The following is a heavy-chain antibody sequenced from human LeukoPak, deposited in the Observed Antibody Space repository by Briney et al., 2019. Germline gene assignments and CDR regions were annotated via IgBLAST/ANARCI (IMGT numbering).Heavy chain of an antibody. V-gene: IGHV1-18*04. CDR3: ARLGVAGDPSSAEYLQH. D-gene: IGHD6-19*01. J-gene: IGHJ1*01. CDR2: ISLYNAKT. Sequence: GASVKVSCKASGYAFTRYYMHWVRQAPGQGLDWMGWISLYNAKTNYAQKLQGRVTMTTDTSTSTAYMELMSLRSDDTAVYYCARLGVAGDPSSAEYLQHWGQGTLVTVSS. CDR1: GYAFTRYY.